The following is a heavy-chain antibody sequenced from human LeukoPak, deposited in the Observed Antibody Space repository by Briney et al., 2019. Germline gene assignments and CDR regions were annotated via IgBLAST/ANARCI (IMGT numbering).Heavy chain of an antibody. D-gene: IGHD6-6*01. J-gene: IGHJ6*04. CDR2: INHSGST. CDR3: ARAKAARPFTDV. CDR1: GGSFSGYY. V-gene: IGHV4-34*01. Sequence: SETLSLTCAVYGGSFSGYYWSWIRQPPGKGLEWIGEINHSGSTNYNPSLKSRVTISVDTSRNQFSLKLSSVTAADTAVYYCARAKAARPFTDVWGKGTTVTVSS.